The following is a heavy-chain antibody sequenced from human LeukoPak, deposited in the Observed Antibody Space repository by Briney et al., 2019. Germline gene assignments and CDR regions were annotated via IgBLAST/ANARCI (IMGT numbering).Heavy chain of an antibody. CDR2: INIGNGNT. CDR3: ARRLGRSFDY. D-gene: IGHD2-21*01. J-gene: IGHJ4*02. Sequence: ASVKVSCKASGYTFINHAIHWVRQAPGQRLEWMGWINIGNGNTKYSQNFQGRITITGDTSATTAYMDLSCLRSEDTAMYYCARRLGRSFDYWGRGTLVTVSS. CDR1: GYTFINHA. V-gene: IGHV1-3*04.